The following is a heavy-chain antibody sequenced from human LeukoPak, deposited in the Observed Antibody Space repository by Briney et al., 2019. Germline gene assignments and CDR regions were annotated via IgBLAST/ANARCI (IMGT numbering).Heavy chain of an antibody. Sequence: PGGSLRVSCAASGFPFNSFWMHWVRQAPGKGLVWVSDMNEYSTTIRYADSVKGLFTISRDNAKSILYLQMNNLRAEDTAMYFCARGGVNPVHHWGQGTLVTVSS. CDR3: ARGGVNPVHH. CDR1: GFPFNSFW. D-gene: IGHD1-14*01. CDR2: MNEYSTTI. J-gene: IGHJ5*02. V-gene: IGHV3-74*01.